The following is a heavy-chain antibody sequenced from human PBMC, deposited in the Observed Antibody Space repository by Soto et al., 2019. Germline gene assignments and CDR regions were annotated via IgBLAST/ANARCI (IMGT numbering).Heavy chain of an antibody. CDR2: INPDSGGT. D-gene: IGHD3-9*01. Sequence: ASVKVSCKASGHTFTGYYMHWVRQAPGQGLEWMGWINPDSGGTNYAQKFQGWVTMTRDTSISTAYMELSRLRSDDTAVYYCAREKGVLRYFDWHYFDYWGQGTLVTVSS. CDR3: AREKGVLRYFDWHYFDY. J-gene: IGHJ4*02. V-gene: IGHV1-2*04. CDR1: GHTFTGYY.